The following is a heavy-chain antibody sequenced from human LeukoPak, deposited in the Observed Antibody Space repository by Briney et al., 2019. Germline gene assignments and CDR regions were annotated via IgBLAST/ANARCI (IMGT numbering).Heavy chain of an antibody. CDR2: IKSKTDGGTT. D-gene: IGHD5-12*01. V-gene: IGHV3-15*01. CDR3: TTAPRGWLRLRYYYYMDV. J-gene: IGHJ6*03. CDR1: GFTFSDSA. Sequence: PGGSLRLSCAASGFTFSDSAMHWVRQASGKGLEWVGRIKSKTDGGTTDYAAPVKGRFTISRDDSKNTLYLQMNSLKTEDTAVYYCTTAPRGWLRLRYYYYMDVWGKGTTVTVSS.